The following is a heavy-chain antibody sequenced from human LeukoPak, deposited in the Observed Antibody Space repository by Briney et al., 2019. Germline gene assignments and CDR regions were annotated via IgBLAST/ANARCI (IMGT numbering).Heavy chain of an antibody. Sequence: PGGSLRLSCAASGFTFSNAWMSWVRQAPGKGLEWVGRIKSKTDGGTTDYAAPVKGRFSISRDDSKNTLHLQMNSLKTEDTAVYYCTTAAHDFWSGYWYYFDYWGQGTLVTVSS. V-gene: IGHV3-15*01. J-gene: IGHJ4*02. CDR1: GFTFSNAW. D-gene: IGHD3-3*01. CDR2: IKSKTDGGTT. CDR3: TTAAHDFWSGYWYYFDY.